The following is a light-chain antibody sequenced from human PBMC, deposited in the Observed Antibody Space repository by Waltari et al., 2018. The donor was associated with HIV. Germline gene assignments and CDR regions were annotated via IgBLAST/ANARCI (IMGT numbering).Light chain of an antibody. J-gene: IGKJ4*01. CDR2: WAS. V-gene: IGKV4-1*01. Sequence: DIVMTKSPDSLAVSLGERATINCKSSQSVLSNSNNKNYLACYQQKSGQSPKLLIYWASTRESGVPDRFSGSGSGTDFSLSISSLQAEDVAVYYCQQYYSAPLTFGGGTKVEIK. CDR1: QSVLSNSNNKNY. CDR3: QQYYSAPLT.